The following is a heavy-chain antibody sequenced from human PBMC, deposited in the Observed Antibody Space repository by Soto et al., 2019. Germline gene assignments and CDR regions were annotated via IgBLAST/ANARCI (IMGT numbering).Heavy chain of an antibody. Sequence: PSETLSLTCTVSGGSISSYYWSWIRQPPGKGLEWIGYIYYSGSTNYNPSLKSRVTISVDTSKNQFSLKLSSVTAADTAVYYCARSSGYGDYFDYWGQGTLVT. J-gene: IGHJ4*02. CDR2: IYYSGST. D-gene: IGHD4-17*01. CDR3: ARSSGYGDYFDY. V-gene: IGHV4-59*08. CDR1: GGSISSYY.